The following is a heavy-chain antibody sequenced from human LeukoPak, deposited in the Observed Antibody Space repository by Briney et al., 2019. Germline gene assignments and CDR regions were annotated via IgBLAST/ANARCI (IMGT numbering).Heavy chain of an antibody. V-gene: IGHV3-30-3*01. J-gene: IGHJ4*02. Sequence: RAGGSLRLSCAASGFTFRNYVIHWVRQAPGKGLEWVAVTSSDLNVKLYADSVKGRFTISRDGAKNTLYLQMNSLRAEDTAVYYCARGTGGYSDSWYDYWGPGTLVTVSS. CDR3: ARGTGGYSDSWYDY. CDR2: TSSDLNVK. D-gene: IGHD6-13*01. CDR1: GFTFRNYV.